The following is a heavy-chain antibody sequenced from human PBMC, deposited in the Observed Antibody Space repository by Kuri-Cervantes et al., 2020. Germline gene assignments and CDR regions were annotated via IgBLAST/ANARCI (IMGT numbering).Heavy chain of an antibody. J-gene: IGHJ4*02. CDR2: ISAYNGNT. Sequence: ASVKVSCKASGYTFTSYGISWVRQAPGQGLEWMGWISAYNGNTNYAQKLQGRVTITADESTSTAYMELRSLRSDDTAVYYCARFSDDYDILTVDYWGQGTLVTVSS. CDR1: GYTFTSYG. CDR3: ARFSDDYDILTVDY. D-gene: IGHD3-9*01. V-gene: IGHV1-18*01.